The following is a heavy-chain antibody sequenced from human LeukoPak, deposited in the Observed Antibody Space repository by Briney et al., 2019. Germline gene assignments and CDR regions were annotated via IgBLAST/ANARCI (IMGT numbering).Heavy chain of an antibody. J-gene: IGHJ4*02. CDR3: AKDRSYSPGPGLEY. D-gene: IGHD6-13*01. V-gene: IGHV3-30*18. CDR1: GFTFSSYG. CDR2: ISYDGSNK. Sequence: GGSLRLSCAASGFTFSSYGMHWVRQAPGKGLEWVAVISYDGSNKYYADSVKGRFTISRDNAKNSLYLQMNSLRAEDTALYYCAKDRSYSPGPGLEYWGQGTLVTVSS.